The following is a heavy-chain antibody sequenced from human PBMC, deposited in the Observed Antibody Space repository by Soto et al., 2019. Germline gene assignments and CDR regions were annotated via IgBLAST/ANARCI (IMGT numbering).Heavy chain of an antibody. J-gene: IGHJ4*02. V-gene: IGHV4-59*01. Sequence: SETLSLTCNVSGVAIRGYYSNWSRQPPGKTLEWDGSIYYTGGTNYNPSLTSRFTISVDTSKNHFSLKFTSLTAADTAVYYCASGTLSTIAAPDSWGQGTLVTVSS. CDR1: GVAIRGYY. D-gene: IGHD6-13*01. CDR3: ASGTLSTIAAPDS. CDR2: IYYTGGT.